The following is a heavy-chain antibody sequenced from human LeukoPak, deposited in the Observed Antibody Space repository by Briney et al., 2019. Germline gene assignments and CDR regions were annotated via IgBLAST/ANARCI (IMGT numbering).Heavy chain of an antibody. CDR2: ISWNSGSI. V-gene: IGHV3-9*01. D-gene: IGHD3-22*01. CDR3: AKDYYDSSGPFDY. CDR1: GFTFDDYA. J-gene: IGHJ4*02. Sequence: GGSLRLSCAASGFTFDDYAMHWVRQAPGKGLEWVSGISWNSGSIGYADSVKGRFTISRDNAKNSLYLQMNSLRAEDTAVYYCAKDYYDSSGPFDYWGQGTLVTVSS.